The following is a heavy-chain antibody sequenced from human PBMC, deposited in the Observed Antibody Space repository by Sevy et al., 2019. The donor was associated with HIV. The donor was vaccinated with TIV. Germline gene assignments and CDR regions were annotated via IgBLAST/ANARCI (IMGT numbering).Heavy chain of an antibody. D-gene: IGHD4-17*01. V-gene: IGHV3-23*01. J-gene: IGHJ5*02. CDR2: ISGSGDST. CDR3: AKGPDYGDYVGWIDP. Sequence: GGSLRLSCVASGFTFSSSAMSWVRQAPGKGLEWVSTISGSGDSTYFADSVKGRFTISRDTSKNTLYLQMDSLRAEGTAVYYCAKGPDYGDYVGWIDPWGQGTLVTVSS. CDR1: GFTFSSSA.